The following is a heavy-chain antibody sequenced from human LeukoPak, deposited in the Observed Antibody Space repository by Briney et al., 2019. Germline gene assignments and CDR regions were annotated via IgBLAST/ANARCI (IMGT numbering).Heavy chain of an antibody. CDR2: IWTEENNK. D-gene: IGHD3-9*01. J-gene: IGHJ4*02. Sequence: GGSLRLSCAASGFTFSNYGMHCVRQAPGKGLEWVAVIWTEENNKDDRDSVKGRFTNARDNSNKTVYMEVNSLRVEDTAVYYCARGHYYTDMLTNYWVRYFDYWGQGTLVTVSS. V-gene: IGHV3-33*01. CDR1: GFTFSNYG. CDR3: ARGHYYTDMLTNYWVRYFDY.